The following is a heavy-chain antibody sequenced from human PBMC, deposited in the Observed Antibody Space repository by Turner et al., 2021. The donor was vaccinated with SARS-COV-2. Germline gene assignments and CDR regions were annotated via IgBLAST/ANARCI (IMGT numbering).Heavy chain of an antibody. J-gene: IGHJ3*02. V-gene: IGHV1-46*01. CDR1: VYPFSNYY. CDR3: ARDPRVPAVTNVNDAFDI. D-gene: IGHD4-17*01. Sequence: VQLVQSGAAAKKPGASVKISCRTSVYPFSNYYIHWVRQAPGQGLEWMGIFNPSGGGTSYAKNCQGRLTMTSDTSTSTVYMELSSLGSEDTAVYYCARDPRVPAVTNVNDAFDIWGQGTMVTVSS. CDR2: FNPSGGGT.